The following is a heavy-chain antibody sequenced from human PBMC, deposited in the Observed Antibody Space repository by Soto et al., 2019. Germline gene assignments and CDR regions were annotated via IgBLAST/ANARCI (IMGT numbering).Heavy chain of an antibody. V-gene: IGHV6-1*01. CDR3: AREVVETSSLWLDP. CDR2: TYYRSKWHY. D-gene: IGHD6-6*01. J-gene: IGHJ5*02. CDR1: GDSVSNHSVA. Sequence: SQTLSLTCAISGDSVSNHSVAWNWVRQSPSRGLEWLGRTYYRSKWHYDYAPSVRSRITINPDTSKNHFSLQLNSLKIDDTAVYYCAREVVETSSLWLDPWGQGTLVTVSS.